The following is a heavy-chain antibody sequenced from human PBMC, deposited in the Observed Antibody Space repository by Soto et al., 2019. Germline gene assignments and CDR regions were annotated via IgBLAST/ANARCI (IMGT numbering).Heavy chain of an antibody. D-gene: IGHD3-10*01. V-gene: IGHV4-61*01. CDR1: GGSVSSGSNY. CDR3: ARAESPRYFDY. Sequence: PSETLSVTCTDSGGSVSSGSNYWSWIRQPPGKGLEWIGYIYYSGSTNYNPSLKSRVTISVDTSKNQFSLKLSSVTAADTAVYYCARAESPRYFDYWGQGTLVTVYS. CDR2: IYYSGST. J-gene: IGHJ4*02.